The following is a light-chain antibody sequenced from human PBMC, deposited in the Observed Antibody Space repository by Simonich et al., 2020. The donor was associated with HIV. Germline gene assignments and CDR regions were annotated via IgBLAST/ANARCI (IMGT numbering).Light chain of an antibody. CDR2: GSS. CDR1: QSVATN. Sequence: EIVMTQSPATLSVSPGERATLSCRTSQSVATNLAWYQQKPGQAPRLLIYGSSSRATGLPARFSGSGFGTQFTLTISSMQSEDFAVYYCQQYNNWPRTFGQGTKVEIK. V-gene: IGKV3-15*01. J-gene: IGKJ1*01. CDR3: QQYNNWPRT.